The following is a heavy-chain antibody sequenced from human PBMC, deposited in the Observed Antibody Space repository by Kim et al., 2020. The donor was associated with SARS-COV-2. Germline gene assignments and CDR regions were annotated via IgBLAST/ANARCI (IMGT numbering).Heavy chain of an antibody. D-gene: IGHD3-3*01. CDR2: IYYSGST. V-gene: IGHV4-39*01. Sequence: SETLSLACTVSGGSISSSSYYWGWIRQPPGKGLEWIGSIYYSGSTYYNPSLKSRVTISVDTSKNQFSLKLSSVTAADTAVYYCARHNYYDFWSGGTKGQYMDVWGKGTTVTVSS. CDR1: GGSISSSSYY. J-gene: IGHJ6*03. CDR3: ARHNYYDFWSGGTKGQYMDV.